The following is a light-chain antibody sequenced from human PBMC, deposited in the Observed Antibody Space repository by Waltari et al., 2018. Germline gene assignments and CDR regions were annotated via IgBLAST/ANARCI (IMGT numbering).Light chain of an antibody. V-gene: IGLV4-69*01. J-gene: IGLJ3*02. Sequence: QLVLTQSPSASASLGASVKLTCTLNSGHSSNVVAWLQQQPEKGPRYLMKVNSDGSHSKWDGIPDRFSGCSSGAERSLTISSVQSEDEADYYCQTGGHGTWVFGGGTKLTVL. CDR3: QTGGHGTWV. CDR1: SGHSSNV. CDR2: VNSDGSH.